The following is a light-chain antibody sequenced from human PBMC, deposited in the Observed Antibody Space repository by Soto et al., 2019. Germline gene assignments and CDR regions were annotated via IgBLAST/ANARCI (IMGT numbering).Light chain of an antibody. Sequence: QSVLTQPPSVSAAPVPKVTISCSGSSSNIGNNYVSWYQQLPGTAPKLLIYENNKRPSGIPDRFSGSKSGTSATLGITGLQTGDEADYYCGTWDSSLSGVVFGGGTQLTVL. CDR2: ENN. CDR3: GTWDSSLSGVV. V-gene: IGLV1-51*02. J-gene: IGLJ2*01. CDR1: SSNIGNNY.